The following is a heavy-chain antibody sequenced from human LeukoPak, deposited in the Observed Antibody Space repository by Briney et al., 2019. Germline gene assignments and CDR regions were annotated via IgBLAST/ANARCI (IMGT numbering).Heavy chain of an antibody. D-gene: IGHD5-24*01. Sequence: PSQTLSLTCTVSGGSISSFYWSWIRQPPGKGLEWIGSIYYSRSTNYNPSLKSRLTISLDTSKNQFSLKLTSVTAADTAVYYCARGLPHRDGYNYSDYWGRGTLVTVSS. CDR3: ARGLPHRDGYNYSDY. CDR2: IYYSRST. CDR1: GGSISSFY. V-gene: IGHV4-59*01. J-gene: IGHJ4*02.